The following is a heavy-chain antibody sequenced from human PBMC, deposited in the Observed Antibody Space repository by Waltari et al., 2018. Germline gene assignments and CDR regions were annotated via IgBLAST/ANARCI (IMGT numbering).Heavy chain of an antibody. CDR2: IYYSGST. J-gene: IGHJ4*02. CDR3: ARVNPSGDWIYY. D-gene: IGHD2-21*02. Sequence: QLQLQESGPGLVKPSETLSLTCTVSGGSISSSSYYWGWIRQPPGKGLEWIGSIYYSGSTYYNPSLKSRVTISVDTSKNQFSLKLSSVTAADTAVYYCARVNPSGDWIYYWGQGTLVTVSS. CDR1: GGSISSSSYY. V-gene: IGHV4-39*07.